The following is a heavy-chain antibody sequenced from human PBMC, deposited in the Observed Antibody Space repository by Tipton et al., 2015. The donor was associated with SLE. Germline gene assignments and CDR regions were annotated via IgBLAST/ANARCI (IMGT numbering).Heavy chain of an antibody. J-gene: IGHJ2*01. D-gene: IGHD5-18*01. CDR1: GGSISSSSYY. Sequence: TLSLTCTVSGGSISSSSYYWGWIRQPPGKGLEWIGSIYYSGSTYYNPSLKSRVTISVDTSKNQFSLKLSSVTAADTAVYYCARVKGSYGQRYFDLWGRGTLVTVSS. V-gene: IGHV4-39*07. CDR3: ARVKGSYGQRYFDL. CDR2: IYYSGST.